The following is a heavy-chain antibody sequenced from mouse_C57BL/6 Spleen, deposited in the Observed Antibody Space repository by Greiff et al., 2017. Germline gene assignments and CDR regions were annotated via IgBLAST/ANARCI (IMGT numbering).Heavy chain of an antibody. CDR2: IEPETGGT. J-gene: IGHJ4*01. Sequence: QVQLKESGAELVRPGASVTLSCKASGYTFTDYEMHWVKQTPVHGLEWIGAIEPETGGTAYNQKFKGKAILTADKSSSTAYMELRSLTSEDSAFYYCTRTTGSAMDYWGQGTSVTVSS. CDR1: GYTFTDYE. V-gene: IGHV1-15*01. D-gene: IGHD4-1*01. CDR3: TRTTGSAMDY.